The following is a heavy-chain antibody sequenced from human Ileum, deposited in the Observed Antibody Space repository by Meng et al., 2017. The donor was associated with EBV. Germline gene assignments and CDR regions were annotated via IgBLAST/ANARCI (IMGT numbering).Heavy chain of an antibody. CDR2: RWYDGSNK. CDR1: GFNFSNYG. J-gene: IGHJ4*02. CDR3: ARLGSGWAADY. D-gene: IGHD6-19*01. V-gene: IGHV3-33*01. Sequence: GRGGEVGGGVVQPGTALGFACGASGFNFSNYGRRWVSRAQGKGLEWVSVRWYDGSNKYYGDSVKGRFTVSRDNSKNTVSLQMNSLRVEDTAVYYCARLGSGWAADYWGQGTLVTVSS.